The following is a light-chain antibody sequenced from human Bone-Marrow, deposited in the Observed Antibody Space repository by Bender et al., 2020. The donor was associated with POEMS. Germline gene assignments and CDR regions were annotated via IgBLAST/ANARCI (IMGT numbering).Light chain of an antibody. CDR2: EVT. Sequence: QSALTQPASVSGSPGQSITISCTGTSNDIGSYNLVSWYQQHPGKAPKLLIYEVTKRPSGVSYRFSGSKSGNTASLTISGLQAEDEADYYCAVWDDSLNGWVFGGGTKLTVL. J-gene: IGLJ3*02. CDR1: SNDIGSYNL. V-gene: IGLV2-23*02. CDR3: AVWDDSLNGWV.